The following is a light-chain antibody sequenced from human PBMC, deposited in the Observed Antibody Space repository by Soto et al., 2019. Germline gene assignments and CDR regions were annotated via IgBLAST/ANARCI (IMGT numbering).Light chain of an antibody. J-gene: IGKJ5*01. V-gene: IGKV4-1*01. CDR3: QQYYTIPIT. CDR2: WAS. Sequence: DIVMTQSPDSLAVSLGERATINCKSSQSVLYSSNNKNYLAWYQQKPGHPPQLLIYWASTRESGVPDRFSGSGSGTDFTLTISSLQAEDVAVYYCQQYYTIPITFGQGTRLEIK. CDR1: QSVLYSSNNKNY.